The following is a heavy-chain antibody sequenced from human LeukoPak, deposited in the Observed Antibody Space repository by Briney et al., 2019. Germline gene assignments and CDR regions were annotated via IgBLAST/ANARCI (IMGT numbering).Heavy chain of an antibody. V-gene: IGHV3-74*01. CDR2: INTDGSTT. CDR1: GFTFSSYW. CDR3: ARGSIAAANFDF. Sequence: GGSLRLSCAASGFTFSSYWMHWVRQAPGKGLVWVSRINTDGSTTSYADSVKGRFTISRDNAKNTLYLQMNSLRAEETAVYYCARGSIAAANFDFWGQGTLVTVSS. D-gene: IGHD6-13*01. J-gene: IGHJ4*02.